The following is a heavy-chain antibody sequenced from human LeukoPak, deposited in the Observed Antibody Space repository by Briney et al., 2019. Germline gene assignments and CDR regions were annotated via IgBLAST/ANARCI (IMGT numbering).Heavy chain of an antibody. CDR3: AKWTGYSYGYPNY. CDR2: IRYDGSNK. CDR1: GFTFSSYG. J-gene: IGHJ4*02. Sequence: GGSLRLSCAASGFTFSSYGMHWVRQAPGKGLEWVAFIRYDGSNKYYADSVKGRFTISRDNSKNTLYLQMNSLRAEDTAVYYCAKWTGYSYGYPNYWGQGTLVTVSS. V-gene: IGHV3-30*02. D-gene: IGHD5-18*01.